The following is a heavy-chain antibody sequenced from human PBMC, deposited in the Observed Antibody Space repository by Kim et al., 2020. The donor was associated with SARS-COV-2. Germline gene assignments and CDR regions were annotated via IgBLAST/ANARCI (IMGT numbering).Heavy chain of an antibody. Sequence: SETLSLTCTVSGGSISSYYWSWIRQPPGKGLEWIGYIYYSGSTNYNPSLKSRVTISVDTSKNQFSLKLSSVTAADTAVYYCARDLGGYDSISVYYGMDVWGQGTTVTVSS. CDR3: ARDLGGYDSISVYYGMDV. CDR1: GGSISSYY. V-gene: IGHV4-59*01. J-gene: IGHJ6*02. D-gene: IGHD5-12*01. CDR2: IYYSGST.